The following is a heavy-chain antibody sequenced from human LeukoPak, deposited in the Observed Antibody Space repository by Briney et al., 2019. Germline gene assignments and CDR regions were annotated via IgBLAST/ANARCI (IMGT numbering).Heavy chain of an antibody. J-gene: IGHJ4*02. CDR1: GLTFSNHG. Sequence: GGSLRLSCAASGLTFSNHGMHWVRQAPGKGLEWVAVIWYDGSNQYYADSVKGRFTISRDNSKNIVHLQMNSLRAEDTATYYCARWGDGKRFDYWGQGTLVTVSS. D-gene: IGHD2-21*02. CDR2: IWYDGSNQ. V-gene: IGHV3-33*01. CDR3: ARWGDGKRFDY.